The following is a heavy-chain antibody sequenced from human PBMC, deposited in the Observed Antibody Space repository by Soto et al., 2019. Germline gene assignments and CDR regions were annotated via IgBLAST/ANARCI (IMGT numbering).Heavy chain of an antibody. CDR3: ARETRDFELEVDFSHGMDV. J-gene: IGHJ6*02. CDR2: ITRRSTHI. D-gene: IGHD2-8*02. Sequence: GGSLRLSCAAYGFTFSDYSFNWVRQAPGKXLEWVSSITRRSTHIYYADSVRGRFTISRDNAHNSLYLQMNGLRAEDTAVYYCARETRDFELEVDFSHGMDVWGQGATVTVSS. CDR1: GFTFSDYS. V-gene: IGHV3-21*01.